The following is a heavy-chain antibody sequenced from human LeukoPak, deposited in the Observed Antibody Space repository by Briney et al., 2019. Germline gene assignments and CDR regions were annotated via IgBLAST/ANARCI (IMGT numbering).Heavy chain of an antibody. Sequence: GASVKVSRKASGYTFTSYGISWVRQAPGQGLEWMGWISAYNGNTNYAQKLQGRVTMTTDTSTSTAYMELRSLRSDDTAVYYCARSNYGDYAHYYMDVWGKGTTVTVSS. J-gene: IGHJ6*03. V-gene: IGHV1-18*01. CDR3: ARSNYGDYAHYYMDV. D-gene: IGHD4-17*01. CDR2: ISAYNGNT. CDR1: GYTFTSYG.